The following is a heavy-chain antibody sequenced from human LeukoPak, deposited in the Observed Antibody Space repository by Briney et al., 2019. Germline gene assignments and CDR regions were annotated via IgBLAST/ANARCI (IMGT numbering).Heavy chain of an antibody. V-gene: IGHV4-34*01. Sequence: SETLSLTCAVSGVSFNNYYWSWVRQTPGKGLEWIGEINHSGYTNDSPSLKSRVTLSIDTSRKQFSLNLRSVTVADTGIYYCTRMTTGHDYWGQGTLVTVSS. CDR2: INHSGYT. CDR3: TRMTTGHDY. J-gene: IGHJ4*02. D-gene: IGHD4-17*01. CDR1: GVSFNNYY.